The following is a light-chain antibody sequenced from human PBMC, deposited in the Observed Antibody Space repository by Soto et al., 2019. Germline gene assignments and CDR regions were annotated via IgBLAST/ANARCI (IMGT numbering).Light chain of an antibody. CDR1: QSVSSNY. J-gene: IGKJ1*01. CDR3: QQYGSSPRT. V-gene: IGKV3-20*01. Sequence: EIVLTQSPGTLSLSPGERATFSCRASQSVSSNYLAWYQQKPGQAPRLLIYGAFKRATGIPDRFSGSGSGTDFTLTISRMEPEDCAVYCCQQYGSSPRTFGQGTKVEIK. CDR2: GAF.